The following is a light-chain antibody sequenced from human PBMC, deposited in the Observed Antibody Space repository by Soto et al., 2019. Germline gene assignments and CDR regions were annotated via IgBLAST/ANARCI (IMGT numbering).Light chain of an antibody. V-gene: IGKV4-1*01. CDR3: QQYYTTPPWT. J-gene: IGKJ1*01. Sequence: DIVMTQSPDSLAASLGERATINCKSSQSVLFSSNRRNYLAWYQQRPGQPPKLLIYWASTRESGVPDRFSGSGSGTDFTLTISSLQAEDVAVYYCQQYYTTPPWTFGQGTKVEIK. CDR2: WAS. CDR1: QSVLFSSNRRNY.